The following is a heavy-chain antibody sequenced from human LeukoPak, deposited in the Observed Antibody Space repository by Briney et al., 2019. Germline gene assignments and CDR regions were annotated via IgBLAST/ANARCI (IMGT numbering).Heavy chain of an antibody. Sequence: SETLSLTCTVSGGSISSYYWSWIRQPPGEGLEWIGDIYYSGSTNYNPSLKSRVTISVDTSKNQFSLKLSSVTAADTAVYYCARHGVVAAATGWFDPWGQGTLVTISS. CDR1: GGSISSYY. V-gene: IGHV4-59*08. D-gene: IGHD2-15*01. CDR3: ARHGVVAAATGWFDP. J-gene: IGHJ5*02. CDR2: IYYSGST.